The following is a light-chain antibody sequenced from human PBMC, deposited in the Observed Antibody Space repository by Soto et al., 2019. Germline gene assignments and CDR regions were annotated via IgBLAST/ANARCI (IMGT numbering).Light chain of an antibody. CDR3: QQYNSYSLT. J-gene: IGKJ4*01. CDR1: QSISSW. V-gene: IGKV1-5*01. Sequence: TQSPSTLSASVGDRVTITCRASQSISSWLAWYQQKPGKAPKLLIYDASSLESGVPSRFSGSGSGTEFTLTISSLQPDDFATYYCQQYNSYSLTFGGGTKVEIK. CDR2: DAS.